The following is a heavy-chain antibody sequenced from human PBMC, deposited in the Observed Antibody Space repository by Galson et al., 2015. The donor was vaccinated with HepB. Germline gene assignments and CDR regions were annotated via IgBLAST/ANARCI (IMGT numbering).Heavy chain of an antibody. CDR3: ARYITFVGQLPLDY. CDR1: GYSFTSYG. V-gene: IGHV1-18*01. Sequence: QSGAEVKKPGESLKISCKGSGYSFTSYGISWVRQAPGQGLEWMGWISAYNGNTNYAQKLQGRVPMTTDTSTSTAYMELRSLRSDDTAVYYCARYITFVGQLPLDYWGQGTLVTVSS. D-gene: IGHD3-16*01. CDR2: ISAYNGNT. J-gene: IGHJ4*02.